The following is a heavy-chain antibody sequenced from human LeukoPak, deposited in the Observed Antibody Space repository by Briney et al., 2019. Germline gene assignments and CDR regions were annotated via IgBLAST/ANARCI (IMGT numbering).Heavy chain of an antibody. V-gene: IGHV3-74*01. CDR2: ICPDGTVT. CDR1: GFTFSTYC. Sequence: GGSLRLSCAASGFTFSTYCMHWVRQAPGKGPMWVSRICPDGTVTDYADSVKARFIISRDNARNTVYLQMNSLRVEDTAVYYCVRDFRSADYWGQGTLVTVSS. J-gene: IGHJ4*02. CDR3: VRDFRSADY.